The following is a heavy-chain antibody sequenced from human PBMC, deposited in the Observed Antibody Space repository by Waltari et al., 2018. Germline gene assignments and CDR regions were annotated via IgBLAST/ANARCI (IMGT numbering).Heavy chain of an antibody. CDR3: ARDQWDNYGFHWFDL. Sequence: EVQLLESGGGLVRPGGSLRLSCEGSGFSFNGYSMVWVRQAPGKGLEWVSYISSGSVSLDYADSVKGRFTTSRDNSKNSLSLHMNSLWAEDTAVYYCARDQWDNYGFHWFDLWGQGTPVTVSS. CDR2: ISSGSVSL. V-gene: IGHV3-21*06. J-gene: IGHJ5*02. CDR1: GFSFNGYS. D-gene: IGHD5-18*01.